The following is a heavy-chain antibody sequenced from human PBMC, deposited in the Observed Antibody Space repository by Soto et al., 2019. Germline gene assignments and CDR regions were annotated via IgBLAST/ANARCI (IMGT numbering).Heavy chain of an antibody. CDR2: ISSSGSTI. J-gene: IGHJ6*02. V-gene: IGHV3-48*03. Sequence: LRLSCAASGFTFSSYEMNWVRQAPGKGLEWVSYISSSGSTIYYADSVKGRFTISRDNAKNSLYLQMNSLRAEDTAVYYCAREGYSGSYNYYYYYGMDVWGQGTTVTVS. CDR1: GFTFSSYE. D-gene: IGHD1-26*01. CDR3: AREGYSGSYNYYYYYGMDV.